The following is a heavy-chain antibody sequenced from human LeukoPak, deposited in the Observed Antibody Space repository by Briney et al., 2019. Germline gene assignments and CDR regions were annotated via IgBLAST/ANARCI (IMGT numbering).Heavy chain of an antibody. V-gene: IGHV1-24*01. CDR1: GFTFSNYG. J-gene: IGHJ3*02. Sequence: GGSLRLSCATSGFTFSNYGMHWVRQAPGKGLEWMGGLDPEDGETIYAQKFQGRVTTTEDTSTDTAYMELSSLRSEVTAVYYCATESYSGSYLYAFDIWGQGTMVTVSS. CDR2: LDPEDGET. D-gene: IGHD1-26*01. CDR3: ATESYSGSYLYAFDI.